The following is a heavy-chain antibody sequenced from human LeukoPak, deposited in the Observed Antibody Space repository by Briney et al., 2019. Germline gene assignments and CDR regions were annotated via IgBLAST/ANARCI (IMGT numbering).Heavy chain of an antibody. J-gene: IGHJ4*02. Sequence: GGSLRLSCAASGFTFNSYWMSWVRQAPGKGLEWVSYISNSGSTIYHADSVKGRFTISRDNAKNSLYLQMNSLRAEDTAVYYCARAGFSSIGDYWGQGTLVTVSS. V-gene: IGHV3-48*04. CDR3: ARAGFSSIGDY. CDR1: GFTFNSYW. CDR2: ISNSGSTI. D-gene: IGHD6-13*01.